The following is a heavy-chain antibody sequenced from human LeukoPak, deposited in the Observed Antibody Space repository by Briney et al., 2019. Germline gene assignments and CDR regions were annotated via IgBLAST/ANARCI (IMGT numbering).Heavy chain of an antibody. CDR3: ATAGIVVITNPPLLGAFDI. CDR2: FDPEDSET. J-gene: IGHJ3*02. D-gene: IGHD3-22*01. CDR1: GYTLTELS. Sequence: ASVKASCKVSGYTLTELSMHWVRQAPGKGLEWMGGFDPEDSETIYAQKFQGRVTMTEDTSTDTAYMELSSLRSEDTAVYYCATAGIVVITNPPLLGAFDIWGQGTMVTVSS. V-gene: IGHV1-24*01.